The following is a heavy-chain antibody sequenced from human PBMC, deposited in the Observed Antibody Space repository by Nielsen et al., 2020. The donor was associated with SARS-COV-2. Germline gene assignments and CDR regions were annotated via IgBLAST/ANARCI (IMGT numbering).Heavy chain of an antibody. V-gene: IGHV3-23*01. Sequence: GESLKISCAASGFTFSSYAMSWVRQAPGKGLEWVSAISGSGGSTYYADSVKGRFTISRDNAKNSLYLQMNSLRAEDTAVYYCARAGGRSSSPGGDYWGQGTLVTVSS. CDR1: GFTFSSYA. J-gene: IGHJ4*02. CDR2: ISGSGGST. CDR3: ARAGGRSSSPGGDY. D-gene: IGHD6-6*01.